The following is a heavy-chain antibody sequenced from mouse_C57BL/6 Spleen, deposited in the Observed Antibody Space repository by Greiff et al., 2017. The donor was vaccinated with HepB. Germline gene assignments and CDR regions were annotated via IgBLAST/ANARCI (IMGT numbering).Heavy chain of an antibody. J-gene: IGHJ1*03. CDR3: ARHDYYGSSYDWYFDV. Sequence: EVKLMESGGDLVKPGGSLKLSCAASGFTFSSYGMSWVRQTPDKRLEWVATISSGGSYTYYPDSVKGRFTISRDNAKNTLYLQMSSLKSEDTAMYDCARHDYYGSSYDWYFDVWGTGTTVTVSS. CDR1: GFTFSSYG. CDR2: ISSGGSYT. D-gene: IGHD1-1*01. V-gene: IGHV5-6*01.